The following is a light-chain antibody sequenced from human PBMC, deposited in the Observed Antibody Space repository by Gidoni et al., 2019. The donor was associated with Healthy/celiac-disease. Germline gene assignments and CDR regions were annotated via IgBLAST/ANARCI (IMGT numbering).Light chain of an antibody. CDR3: QQSYSTPLT. J-gene: IGKJ3*01. CDR1: QSISSY. Sequence: DIQMTQSPSSLSASVGDRVTITCRASQSISSYLNWYQQKPGKAPKLLIYAASRLQSGVPSRFSGSGSGTDFTLTISSLQPEDFATYYCQQSYSTPLTFXPXTKVXIK. V-gene: IGKV1-39*01. CDR2: AAS.